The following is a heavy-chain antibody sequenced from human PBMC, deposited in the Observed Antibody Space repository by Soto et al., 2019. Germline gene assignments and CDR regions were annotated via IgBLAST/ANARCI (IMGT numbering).Heavy chain of an antibody. V-gene: IGHV3-33*01. CDR1: GFTFSSYG. CDR2: IWYDGSNK. J-gene: IGHJ4*02. CDR3: ARDHGYSYGLWTFDY. D-gene: IGHD5-18*01. Sequence: QVQLVESGGGVVQPGRSLRLSCAASGFTFSSYGMHWVRQAPGKGLEWVAVIWYDGSNKYYADSVKGRFTISRDNSKNTLYRQMNSLRAEDTAVYYCARDHGYSYGLWTFDYWGQGTLVTVSS.